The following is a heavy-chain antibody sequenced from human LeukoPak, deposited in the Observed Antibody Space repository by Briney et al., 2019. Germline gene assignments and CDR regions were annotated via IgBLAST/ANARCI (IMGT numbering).Heavy chain of an antibody. V-gene: IGHV1-69*13. Sequence: SVKVSCKASGYTFTSYAISWVRQAPGQGLEWMGGIIPIFGTANYAQKFQGRVTITADESTSTAYMELSSLRSEDTAVYYCAREGVDYDILTGLNWFDPWGQGTLVTVSS. J-gene: IGHJ5*02. CDR3: AREGVDYDILTGLNWFDP. CDR1: GYTFTSYA. CDR2: IIPIFGTA. D-gene: IGHD3-9*01.